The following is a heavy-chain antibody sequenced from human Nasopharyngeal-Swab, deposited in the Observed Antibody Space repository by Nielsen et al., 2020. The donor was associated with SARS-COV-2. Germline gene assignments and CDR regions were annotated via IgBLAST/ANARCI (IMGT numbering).Heavy chain of an antibody. Sequence: GESLKISCAASGFTFSSYGMHWVRQAPGKGLECVAVISYDGSNKYHADSVRGRFTISRDDSENTLYLQMNSLRPEDTAVYYCARDGGSSLLWFGELYSWYFDLWGRGTLVTVSS. CDR1: GFTFSSYG. CDR2: ISYDGSNK. V-gene: IGHV3-30*03. J-gene: IGHJ2*01. D-gene: IGHD3-10*01. CDR3: ARDGGSSLLWFGELYSWYFDL.